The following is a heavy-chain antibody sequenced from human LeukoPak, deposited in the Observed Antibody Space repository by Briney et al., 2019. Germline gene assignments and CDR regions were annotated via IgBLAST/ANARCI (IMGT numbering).Heavy chain of an antibody. J-gene: IGHJ5*02. V-gene: IGHV3-38-3*01. CDR2: ISGGST. CDR3: ARDDYDSSGYYPYNWFDP. D-gene: IGHD3-22*01. Sequence: GGSLRLSCAASGFTVSSNEMSRVRQAPGKGLEWVSSISGGSTYYADSRKGRFTISRDNSKNTLYLQMNSLRAEDTAVYYCARDDYDSSGYYPYNWFDPWGQGTLVTVSS. CDR1: GFTVSSNE.